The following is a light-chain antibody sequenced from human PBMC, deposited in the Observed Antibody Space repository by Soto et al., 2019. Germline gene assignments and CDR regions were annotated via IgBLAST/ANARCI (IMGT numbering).Light chain of an antibody. Sequence: AIQMTQSPSSLSASVGDRVTITCRARQAIREDLSWYQQKPGKAPTVLISAASTLESGVPLRFSGSGSGIDFTLTISSLQPEDVATYYCLQDYTFPYTFGQGTKLEIK. CDR2: AAS. CDR1: QAIRED. J-gene: IGKJ2*01. CDR3: LQDYTFPYT. V-gene: IGKV1-6*01.